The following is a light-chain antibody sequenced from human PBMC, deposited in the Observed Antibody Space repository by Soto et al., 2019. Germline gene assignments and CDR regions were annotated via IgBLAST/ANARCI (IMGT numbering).Light chain of an antibody. J-gene: IGKJ3*01. V-gene: IGKV1-9*01. CDR2: AAS. CDR1: QDISNY. CDR3: QQLNSYPLT. Sequence: DIQLTQSPAFLSASLGDRVTITWGAGQDISNYLVWYQQKQGKAPKPLIYAASTLQSGVPSRFSGSGSGTEFTLTISSLQPEDFATYYCQQLNSYPLTFGPGTKVDIK.